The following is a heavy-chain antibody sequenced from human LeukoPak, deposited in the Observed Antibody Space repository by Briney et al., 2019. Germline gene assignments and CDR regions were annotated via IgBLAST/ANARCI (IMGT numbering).Heavy chain of an antibody. CDR1: GFFFSDYY. Sequence: GGSLRLSCAASGFFFSDYYMSWFRQTPGKGLECVSYISGSGTITYYADSVKGRFTISRDNAKNSLYLQMNSLRAEDTGVYYCARGSAAGGMDFDYWGQGTLVTVSS. CDR3: ARGSAAGGMDFDY. J-gene: IGHJ4*02. D-gene: IGHD6-13*01. CDR2: ISGSGTIT. V-gene: IGHV3-11*04.